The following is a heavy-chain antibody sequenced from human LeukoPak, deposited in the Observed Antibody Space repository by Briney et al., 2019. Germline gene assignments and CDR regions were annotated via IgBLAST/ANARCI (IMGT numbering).Heavy chain of an antibody. CDR3: ARGGIRVWCGGRCYPIDY. J-gene: IGHJ4*02. CDR2: MNPNSGNT. D-gene: IGHD2-15*01. Sequence: ASVKVSCKASGYTFTSYDINWVRQATGQGLEWMGWMNPNSGNTGYAQKFQGRVTMTRNTSISTAYMELSSLRSEDTAVYYCARGGIRVWCGGRCYPIDYWGQGTLVTVSS. V-gene: IGHV1-8*01. CDR1: GYTFTSYD.